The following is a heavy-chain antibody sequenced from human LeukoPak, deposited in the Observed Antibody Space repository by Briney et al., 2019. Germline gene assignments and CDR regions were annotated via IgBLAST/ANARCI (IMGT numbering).Heavy chain of an antibody. J-gene: IGHJ3*02. CDR2: ISTSSSYI. D-gene: IGHD5-18*01. V-gene: IGHV3-21*01. CDR1: GITFSRYS. Sequence: GSLSLSCAASGITFSRYSMNWVRQAPGKGLEWVSSISTSSSYIYYADSVKGRFTISRHNAKNSLYLQMDGLRAEDTAVYYCASETKRGYSYGSPTDAFDIWGQGTMVTVSS. CDR3: ASETKRGYSYGSPTDAFDI.